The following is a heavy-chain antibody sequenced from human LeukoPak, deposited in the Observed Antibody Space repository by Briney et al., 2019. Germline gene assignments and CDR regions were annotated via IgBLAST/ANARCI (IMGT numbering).Heavy chain of an antibody. J-gene: IGHJ5*02. Sequence: PSETLSLTCTVSGGSISSGGYYWSWIRQRPGKGLEWIGYIYYSGSTYYNPSLKSRVTISVDTSKNQFSLKLSSVTAADTAVYYCARAPDYSNWFDPWGQGTLVTVSS. CDR2: IYYSGST. CDR1: GGSISSGGYY. V-gene: IGHV4-31*03. D-gene: IGHD4-11*01. CDR3: ARAPDYSNWFDP.